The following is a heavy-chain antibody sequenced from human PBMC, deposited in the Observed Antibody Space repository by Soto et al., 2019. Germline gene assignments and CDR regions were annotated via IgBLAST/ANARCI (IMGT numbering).Heavy chain of an antibody. CDR3: GRDYLGYYDSSGPHSSAFDI. CDR1: GGTFSNYA. Sequence: QVQLVQSGAEVKKPGSSVKVSCKASGGTFSNYAITWVRQAPGQGLEWMGGIIPIFGTANYAQKFQGRVTIIADESTSTAYMDLSSLSYEDTAVYYCGRDYLGYYDSSGPHSSAFDIWGQGMMVTVS. D-gene: IGHD3-22*01. J-gene: IGHJ3*02. V-gene: IGHV1-69*01. CDR2: IIPIFGTA.